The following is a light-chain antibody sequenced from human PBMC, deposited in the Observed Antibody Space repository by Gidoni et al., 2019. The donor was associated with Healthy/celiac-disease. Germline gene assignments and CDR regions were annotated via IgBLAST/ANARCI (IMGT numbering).Light chain of an antibody. CDR2: KAS. CDR3: QQYNSYQWT. Sequence: DIQMTQSPSTLSASVGDSVTITCRASQSISSWLASYQQKPGKATKLLIYKASSSESGVPSSFSGSGSGTEFTLIISSLQTDDFATYYCQQYNSYQWTFGQGTKVETK. V-gene: IGKV1-5*03. J-gene: IGKJ1*01. CDR1: QSISSW.